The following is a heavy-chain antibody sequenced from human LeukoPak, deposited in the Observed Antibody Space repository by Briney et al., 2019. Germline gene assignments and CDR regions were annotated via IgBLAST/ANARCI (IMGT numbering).Heavy chain of an antibody. CDR3: AKVGRYYDSRDYGMDV. CDR2: ISYDGSNK. CDR1: GFTFSSYG. V-gene: IGHV3-30*18. D-gene: IGHD3-22*01. Sequence: GGSLRLSCAASGFTFSSYGMHWVRQAPGKGLEWVAVISYDGSNKYYADSVKGRFTISRDNSKNTLYLQMNSLRAEDTAVYYCAKVGRYYDSRDYGMDVWGQGTTVTVSS. J-gene: IGHJ6*02.